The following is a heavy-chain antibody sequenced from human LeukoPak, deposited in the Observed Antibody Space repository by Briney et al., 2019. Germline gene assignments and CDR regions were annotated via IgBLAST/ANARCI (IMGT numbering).Heavy chain of an antibody. D-gene: IGHD5-12*01. Sequence: GGSLRLSCAASGFTFSSYGMLWVRQAPGRGLEWVAVISYDGSNKYYADSVKGRFTIYRDNSKNTLYLQMNSLRAEATAVYYCAKVFRVATITLCDYWGQGTLVTVSS. CDR3: AKVFRVATITLCDY. V-gene: IGHV3-30*18. J-gene: IGHJ4*02. CDR2: ISYDGSNK. CDR1: GFTFSSYG.